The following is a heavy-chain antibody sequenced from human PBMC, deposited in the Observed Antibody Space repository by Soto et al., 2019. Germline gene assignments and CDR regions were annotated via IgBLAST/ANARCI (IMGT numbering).Heavy chain of an antibody. Sequence: GASVELSCEECGYAFASYSLHWLRQEPGQRLEWMGWINDGNGNTKYSQKFQGRVSITRDTYGSTAYMELSSLRYEDTAVYYCARENNGIGVVMRGQGPLVT. J-gene: IGHJ1*01. CDR1: GYAFASYS. CDR3: ARENNGIGVVM. D-gene: IGHD3-22*01. V-gene: IGHV1-3*01. CDR2: INDGNGNT.